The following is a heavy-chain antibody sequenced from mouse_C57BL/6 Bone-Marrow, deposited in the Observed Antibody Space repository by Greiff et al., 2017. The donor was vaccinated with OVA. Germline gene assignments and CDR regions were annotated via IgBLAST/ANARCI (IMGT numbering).Heavy chain of an antibody. J-gene: IGHJ3*01. CDR1: GYSITSDY. CDR3: ARSDYGSSYGFAY. V-gene: IGHV3-8*01. D-gene: IGHD1-1*01. Sequence: EVMLVESGPGLAKPSQTLSLTCSVTGYSITSDYWNWIRKFPGNKLEYMGYISYSGSTYYNPSLKSRISLTRDTSKNQYYLQLNSVTTEDTATYYCARSDYGSSYGFAYWGQGTLVTVSA. CDR2: ISYSGST.